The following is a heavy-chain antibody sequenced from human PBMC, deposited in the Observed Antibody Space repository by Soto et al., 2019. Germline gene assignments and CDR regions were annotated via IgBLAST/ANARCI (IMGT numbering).Heavy chain of an antibody. CDR2: IYYSGST. V-gene: IGHV4-59*08. CDR1: GGSISSYY. D-gene: IGHD5-12*01. J-gene: IGHJ4*02. Sequence: SETLSLTCTVSGGSISSYYWSWIRQPPGKGLEWIGYIYYSGSTNYNPSLKSRVTISVDTSKNQFSLKLSSVTAADTAVYYCARLLKGEMATIRWGQGTLVTVSS. CDR3: ARLLKGEMATIR.